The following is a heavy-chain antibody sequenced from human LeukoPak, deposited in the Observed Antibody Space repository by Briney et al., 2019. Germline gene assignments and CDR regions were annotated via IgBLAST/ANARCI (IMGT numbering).Heavy chain of an antibody. CDR2: ISAYNGNT. CDR1: GYTFTSYG. Sequence: ASVKVSCKASGYTFTSYGISWVRQAPGQGLEWMGWISAYNGNTNYAQKLQGRVTMTTDTSTSTAYMELRSLRSDDTAVYYCARVGGGRITIFGAAHEFYLNAFDIWGQGTMVTVSS. CDR3: ARVGGGRITIFGAAHEFYLNAFDI. D-gene: IGHD3-3*01. J-gene: IGHJ3*02. V-gene: IGHV1-18*01.